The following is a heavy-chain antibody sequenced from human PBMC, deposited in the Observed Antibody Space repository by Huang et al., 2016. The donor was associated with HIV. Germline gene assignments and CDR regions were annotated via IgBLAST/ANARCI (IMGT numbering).Heavy chain of an antibody. CDR1: GYTFTGYG. D-gene: IGHD6-19*01. V-gene: IGHV1-18*04. J-gene: IGHJ5*02. Sequence: QVQLVQSGAEVKKPGASVKVSCKSSGYTFTGYGISWVRQAPGQGLEWMGWISAYNGNTNYAQKLQGRVTMTTDTTTSTAYMELRSLRSDDTAVYYCARDRGGSHIAVAGTQYNWFDPWGQGTLVTVSS. CDR3: ARDRGGSHIAVAGTQYNWFDP. CDR2: ISAYNGNT.